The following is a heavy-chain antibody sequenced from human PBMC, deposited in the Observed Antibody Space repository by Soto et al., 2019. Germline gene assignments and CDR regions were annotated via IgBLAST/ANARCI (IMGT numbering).Heavy chain of an antibody. J-gene: IGHJ4*02. D-gene: IGHD5-12*01. V-gene: IGHV3-9*01. CDR1: GFKFDGYA. Sequence: EVQLMESGGGLVQPGRSLRLSCAASGFKFDGYAMSWVRQAPGKGLEWVSGISSNSDRIGYADSVKGRFTISRDNAKNSLYLQMDSLRPEDTALYYCAKDQYSGHGSFDYWGQGTLVTVSS. CDR3: AKDQYSGHGSFDY. CDR2: ISSNSDRI.